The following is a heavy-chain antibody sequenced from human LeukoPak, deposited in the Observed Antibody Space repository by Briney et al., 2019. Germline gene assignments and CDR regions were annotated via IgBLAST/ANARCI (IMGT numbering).Heavy chain of an antibody. V-gene: IGHV3-48*03. CDR1: GFTLSDYE. CDR2: ISISATSM. D-gene: IGHD3-22*01. J-gene: IGHJ3*02. Sequence: PGGSLRLSCAASGFTLSDYEMNWVRQAPGKGLEWVSYISISATSMLYADSVRGRFTISRDNSRTSLYLQMSSLRAEDTAVYYCARGGGSAYHYNAFDIWGLGTVVTVSS. CDR3: ARGGGSAYHYNAFDI.